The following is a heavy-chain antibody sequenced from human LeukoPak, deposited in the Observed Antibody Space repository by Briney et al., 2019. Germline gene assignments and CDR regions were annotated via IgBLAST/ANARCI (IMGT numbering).Heavy chain of an antibody. V-gene: IGHV4-31*03. CDR2: IYYSGST. CDR1: GGSISSGGYY. J-gene: IGHJ4*02. CDR3: AGEVLWFGELMPGFFDY. D-gene: IGHD3-10*01. Sequence: SQTLSLTCTVSGGSISSGGYYWSWIRQHPGKGLEWIGYIYYSGSTYYNPSLKSRVTISVDTSKNQFSLKLSSVTAADTAVYYCAGEVLWFGELMPGFFDYWGQGTLVTVSS.